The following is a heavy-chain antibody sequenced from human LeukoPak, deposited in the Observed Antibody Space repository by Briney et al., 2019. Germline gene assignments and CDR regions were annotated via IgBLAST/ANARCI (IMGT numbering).Heavy chain of an antibody. V-gene: IGHV1-2*02. Sequence: ASVKVSCKASGYTFTGYYMHWVRQAPGQGLEWMGWINPNSGGTNYAQKFQGRVTMTRDTSISTVYTELSRLRSDDTAVYYCARDTADGYKVFDYWGQGTLVTVSS. CDR3: ARDTADGYKVFDY. CDR1: GYTFTGYY. CDR2: INPNSGGT. D-gene: IGHD5-24*01. J-gene: IGHJ4*02.